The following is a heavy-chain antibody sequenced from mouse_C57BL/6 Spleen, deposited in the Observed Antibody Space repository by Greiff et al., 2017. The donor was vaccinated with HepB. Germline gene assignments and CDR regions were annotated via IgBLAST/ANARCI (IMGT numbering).Heavy chain of an antibody. Sequence: QVQLKESGAELVKPGASVKLSCKASGYTFTEYTIHWVKQRSGQGLEWIGWFYPGSGSIKYNEKFKDKATLTADKSSSTVYMELSRLTSEDSAVYFCARHGVYYYGSSRDYFDYWGQGTTLTVSS. V-gene: IGHV1-62-2*01. CDR2: FYPGSGSI. J-gene: IGHJ2*01. D-gene: IGHD1-1*01. CDR1: GYTFTEYT. CDR3: ARHGVYYYGSSRDYFDY.